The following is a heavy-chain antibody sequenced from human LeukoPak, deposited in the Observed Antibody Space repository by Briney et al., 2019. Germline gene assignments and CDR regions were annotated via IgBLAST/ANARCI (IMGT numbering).Heavy chain of an antibody. CDR3: ARSTYYYDSSGYYDSGYFDY. V-gene: IGHV1-46*01. CDR2: INPSGGST. CDR1: GYTFTSYY. Sequence: ASVKVSCKASGYTFTSYYMHWVRQAPGQGLEWMGIINPSGGSTSYAQKFQGRVTMTRDTSTSKVYMEMSSLRSEDTAVYYCARSTYYYDSSGYYDSGYFDYWGQGTLVTVSS. J-gene: IGHJ4*02. D-gene: IGHD3-22*01.